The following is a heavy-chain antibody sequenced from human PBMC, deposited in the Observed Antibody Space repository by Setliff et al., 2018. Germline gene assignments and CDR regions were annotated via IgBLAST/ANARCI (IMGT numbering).Heavy chain of an antibody. CDR3: AKDLNRWFGEFAFDV. Sequence: ASVKVSCKSSRYTFSSYYIHWMRQAPGQGLEWVGWINPNSGGTVYAQKLQGRVTLTRDTSISTGYMELSRLRSDDTAVYYCAKDLNRWFGEFAFDVWGQGTMVTVSS. D-gene: IGHD3-10*01. CDR2: INPNSGGT. CDR1: RYTFSSYY. V-gene: IGHV1-2*02. J-gene: IGHJ3*01.